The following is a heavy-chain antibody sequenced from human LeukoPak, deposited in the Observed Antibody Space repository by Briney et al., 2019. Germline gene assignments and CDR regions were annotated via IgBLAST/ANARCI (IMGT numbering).Heavy chain of an antibody. Sequence: GASVKVSCKASGYTFTSYGIGWVGQAPGQGLEWMGWISAYNGNTNYAQKLQGRVTMTTDTSTSTAYMELRSLRSDDTAVYYCARDKRISGDILTGYYNDYWGQGTLVTVSS. CDR2: ISAYNGNT. J-gene: IGHJ4*02. CDR1: GYTFTSYG. D-gene: IGHD3-9*01. V-gene: IGHV1-18*01. CDR3: ARDKRISGDILTGYYNDY.